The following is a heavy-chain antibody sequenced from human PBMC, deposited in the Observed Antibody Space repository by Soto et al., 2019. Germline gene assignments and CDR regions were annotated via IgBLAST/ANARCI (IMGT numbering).Heavy chain of an antibody. CDR2: ISGSGGTT. Sequence: EVQLLESGGGLIQPGGSLRLSCTASTFTFSYYAMSWVRQAPGEGPEWVAGISGSGGTTYYTESVKGRFSISRDNSNNTLYLHLSSLRAEDTAIYYCATISDRGITAALDFWGQGTLVTVSS. D-gene: IGHD6-13*01. CDR3: ATISDRGITAALDF. V-gene: IGHV3-23*01. J-gene: IGHJ4*02. CDR1: TFTFSYYA.